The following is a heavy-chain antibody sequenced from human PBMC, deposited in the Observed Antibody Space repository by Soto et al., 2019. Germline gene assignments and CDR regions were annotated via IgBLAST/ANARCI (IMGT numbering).Heavy chain of an antibody. D-gene: IGHD5-18*01. J-gene: IGHJ4*02. CDR1: GFTFSSYS. CDR3: ARGGAHTAMALTFDY. V-gene: IGHV3-21*01. CDR2: ISSSSSYI. Sequence: EVQLVESGGGLVKPGGSLRLSCAASGFTFSSYSMNWVRQAPGKGLEWVSSISSSSSYIYYADSVKGRFTISRDNAKNSLYLQMNSLRAEDTAVYYCARGGAHTAMALTFDYWGQGTLVTVSS.